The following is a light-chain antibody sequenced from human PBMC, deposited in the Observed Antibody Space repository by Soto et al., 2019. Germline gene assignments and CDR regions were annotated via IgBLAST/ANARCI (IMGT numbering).Light chain of an antibody. CDR1: SSDVGSYDL. J-gene: IGLJ1*01. CDR3: QSYDSSLSGYV. CDR2: EVT. V-gene: IGLV2-23*02. Sequence: QSALTQPASVSGAPGQSITISCTGTSSDVGSYDLVSWYQQHPGKAPKVMILEVTKRPSGVSNRFSGSKSGNTASLTISGLQAEDEADYYCQSYDSSLSGYVFGTGTKLTVL.